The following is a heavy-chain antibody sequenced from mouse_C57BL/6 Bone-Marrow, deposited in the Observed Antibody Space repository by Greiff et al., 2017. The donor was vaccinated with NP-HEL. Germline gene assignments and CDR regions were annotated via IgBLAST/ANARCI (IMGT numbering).Heavy chain of an antibody. J-gene: IGHJ3*01. CDR3: ARGGGFGY. CDR2: IDPSDSYT. V-gene: IGHV1-50*01. Sequence: VQLQQPGAELVKPGASVKLSCKASGYTFTSYWMQWVKQRPGQGLEWIGEIDPSDSYTNYNQKFKGKATLTVDPSSSTAYMQLSSLTSEDSAVYYCARGGGFGYWGQGTLVTVSA. CDR1: GYTFTSYW.